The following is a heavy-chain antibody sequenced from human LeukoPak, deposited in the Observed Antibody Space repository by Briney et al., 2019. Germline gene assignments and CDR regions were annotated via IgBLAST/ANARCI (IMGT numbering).Heavy chain of an antibody. D-gene: IGHD6-13*01. J-gene: IGHJ6*02. CDR2: IYYSGST. Sequence: PSETLSLTCTVSGGSISGYYWSWIRQPPGKGLEWIGYIYYSGSTNYNPSLKSRVTISVDTSKNQFSLKLSSVTAADTAVYYCARRGRAAAGKKKHSNYYFYGMDVWGQGTTVTVSS. CDR1: GGSISGYY. CDR3: ARRGRAAAGKKKHSNYYFYGMDV. V-gene: IGHV4-59*08.